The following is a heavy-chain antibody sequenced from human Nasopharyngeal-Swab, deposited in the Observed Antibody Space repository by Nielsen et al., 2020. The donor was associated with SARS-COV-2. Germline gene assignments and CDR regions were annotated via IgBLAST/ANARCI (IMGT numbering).Heavy chain of an antibody. CDR3: ARYIPTGGMDV. J-gene: IGHJ6*02. CDR2: IYWDDDK. Sequence: SGPTLVKPTQTLTLTCSFSGFSLSTTGVGVVWIRQPPGKALEWLALIYWDDDKRYSPSLNSRLTITKDSSKNQVVLTMTNMDPLDTATYYCARYIPTGGMDVWGQGTTVTVSS. D-gene: IGHD1-14*01. V-gene: IGHV2-5*02. CDR1: GFSLSTTGVG.